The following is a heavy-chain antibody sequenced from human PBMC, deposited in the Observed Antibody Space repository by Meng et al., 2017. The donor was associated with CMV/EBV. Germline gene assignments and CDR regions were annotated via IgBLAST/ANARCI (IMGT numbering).Heavy chain of an antibody. CDR3: ARGRTFWSGYPYFDY. CDR1: GYTFTSYD. J-gene: IGHJ4*02. V-gene: IGHV1-8*01. Sequence: ASVKVSCKASGYTFTSYDINWVRQATGQGLEWMGWMNPNSGNTGYAQKFQGRVTMTRNTSISTAYMELSSLRSEDTAVYCCARGRTFWSGYPYFDYWGQGTLVTVSS. CDR2: MNPNSGNT. D-gene: IGHD3-3*01.